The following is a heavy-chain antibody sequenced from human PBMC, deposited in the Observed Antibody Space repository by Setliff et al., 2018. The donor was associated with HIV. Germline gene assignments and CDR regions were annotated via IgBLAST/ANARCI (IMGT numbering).Heavy chain of an antibody. CDR1: GFTFSSYS. Sequence: PGGSLRLSCAASGFTFSSYSMNWVRQVPGKGLEWVSGISWNSDGSTTTYADSVKDRFTISRDNAKNTLYLQMSSLRAEDTAIYYCTRAPPNTVVNFFDCWGQGALVTVSS. V-gene: IGHV3-74*01. J-gene: IGHJ4*02. D-gene: IGHD4-17*01. CDR2: ISWNSDGSTT. CDR3: TRAPPNTVVNFFDC.